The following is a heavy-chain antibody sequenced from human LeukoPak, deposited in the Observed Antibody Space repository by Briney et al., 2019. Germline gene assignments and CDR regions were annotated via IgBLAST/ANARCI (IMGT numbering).Heavy chain of an antibody. J-gene: IGHJ4*02. CDR3: ARDRSGYYRDSSSGFYPRGYYFDY. Sequence: SETLSLTCSVSGDSISGYHWNWVRQSVGKGLQWIGRVYVSERSYYNPSLKSRVTMSLDTSKNQFSLKLSSVTAADTAVYYCARDRSGYYRDSSSGFYPRGYYFDYWGRGTLVTVSS. V-gene: IGHV4-4*07. CDR2: VYVSERS. CDR1: GDSISGYH. D-gene: IGHD3-22*01.